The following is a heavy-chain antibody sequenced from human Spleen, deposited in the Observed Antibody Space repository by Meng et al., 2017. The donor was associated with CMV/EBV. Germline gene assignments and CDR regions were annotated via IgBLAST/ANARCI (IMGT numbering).Heavy chain of an antibody. J-gene: IGHJ4*02. D-gene: IGHD6-19*01. CDR1: GCALSTSGVG. Sequence: GCALSTSGVGVGWIRQPPGKALEWLALIYWDDDKRYSPSLKSRLTITKDTSKNQVVLTMTNMDPVDTATYYCAHRRVAVAKTYFDYWGQGTLVTVSS. V-gene: IGHV2-5*02. CDR3: AHRRVAVAKTYFDY. CDR2: IYWDDDK.